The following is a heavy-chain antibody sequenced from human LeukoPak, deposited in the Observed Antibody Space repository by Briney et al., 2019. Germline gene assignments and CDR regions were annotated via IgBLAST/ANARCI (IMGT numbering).Heavy chain of an antibody. CDR1: GFTVSSNY. J-gene: IGHJ3*02. D-gene: IGHD6-6*01. CDR2: IYSGGST. Sequence: GGSLRLSCAASGFTVSSNYMSWVRQAPGKGLEWVSVIYSGGSTYYADSVKGRFTISRDNSKNTLYLQMNSLRAEDTAVYYCAAPFEYSSSSEAFDIWGQGTMVTVSS. V-gene: IGHV3-53*01. CDR3: AAPFEYSSSSEAFDI.